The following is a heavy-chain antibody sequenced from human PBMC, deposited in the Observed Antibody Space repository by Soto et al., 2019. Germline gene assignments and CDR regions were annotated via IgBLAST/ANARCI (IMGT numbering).Heavy chain of an antibody. J-gene: IGHJ4*02. V-gene: IGHV3-23*01. D-gene: IGHD6-13*01. CDR3: TKERWAAVGTGDDY. CDR1: GFTFSNYA. Sequence: VGSLRLSCAASGFTFSNYAMTWVRQAPGKGLEWVSGISGSGGGTYYADSVKGRFTISRDNSKNTLYLQMNSLRAEDTAVYYCTKERWAAVGTGDDYWGQGTLVTVSS. CDR2: ISGSGGGT.